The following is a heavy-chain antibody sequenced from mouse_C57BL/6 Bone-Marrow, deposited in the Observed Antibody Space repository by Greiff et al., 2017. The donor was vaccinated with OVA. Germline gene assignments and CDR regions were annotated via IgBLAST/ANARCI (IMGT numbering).Heavy chain of an antibody. CDR2: SRNKANDYTT. J-gene: IGHJ2*01. CDR3: ARDDDYGILDY. CDR1: GFTFSDFY. D-gene: IGHD1-1*01. Sequence: EVKLVESGGGLVQSGRSLRLSCATSGFTFSDFYMEWVRQAPGKGLEWIAASRNKANDYTTEYSASVKGRFIVSRDTSQSILYLQMNALRAEDTAIYYCARDDDYGILDYWGQGTTLTVSS. V-gene: IGHV7-1*01.